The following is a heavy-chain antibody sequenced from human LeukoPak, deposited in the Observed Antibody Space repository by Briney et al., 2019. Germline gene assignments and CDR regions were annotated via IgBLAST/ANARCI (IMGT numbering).Heavy chain of an antibody. D-gene: IGHD2-21*02. CDR2: ISAAGDT. CDR3: VALGDRIY. J-gene: IGHJ4*02. Sequence: GGSLRLSCAASGFTFSSYDMHWVRQSTGKGLEWVSAISAAGDTYYLDSVKGRFTISRENAKNSLYLQMNSLRAGDTAVYYCVALGDRIYWGQGTLVTVSS. CDR1: GFTFSSYD. V-gene: IGHV3-13*01.